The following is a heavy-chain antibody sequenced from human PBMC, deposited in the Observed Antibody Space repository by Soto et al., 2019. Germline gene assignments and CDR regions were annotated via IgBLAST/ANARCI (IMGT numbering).Heavy chain of an antibody. Sequence: EVQLLESGGGLVQPGGSLRLSCAASGFTFSSYAMSWVRQAPGKGLEWVSAIIGSGGSTYYADSVKGRFTISRDNSKNALYLQMNSLRAENTAVYYYAKGGLWFGESNFDYWGQGTLVTVSS. CDR3: AKGGLWFGESNFDY. V-gene: IGHV3-23*01. CDR1: GFTFSSYA. D-gene: IGHD3-10*01. J-gene: IGHJ4*02. CDR2: IIGSGGST.